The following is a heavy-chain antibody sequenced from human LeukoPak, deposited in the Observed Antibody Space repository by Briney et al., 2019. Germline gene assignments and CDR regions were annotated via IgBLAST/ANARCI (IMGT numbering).Heavy chain of an antibody. CDR3: ARQEGSGCSFDY. D-gene: IGHD3-10*01. V-gene: IGHV3-21*01. Sequence: PGGSLSLSCALSGFTYSRCCMQWLRQAPGKGLEWVSSISSSSTYIYYADSVKGRFTISRDNAKNSLYLQMNSLRVDDTAVYYCARQEGSGCSFDYWGQGTLVTVSS. CDR1: GFTYSRCC. CDR2: ISSSSTYI. J-gene: IGHJ4*02.